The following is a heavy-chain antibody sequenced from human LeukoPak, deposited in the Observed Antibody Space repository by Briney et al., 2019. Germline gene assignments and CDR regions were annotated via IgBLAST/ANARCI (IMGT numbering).Heavy chain of an antibody. CDR3: ARVPADIVATYYMDV. D-gene: IGHD5-12*01. Sequence: NASETLSLTCTVSGGSISSGSYYWSWIRQPAGKGLEWIGRIYTSGSTNYNPSLKSRVTISVDTSKNQFSLKLSSATAADTAVYYCARVPADIVATYYMDVWGKGTTVTVSS. CDR2: IYTSGST. J-gene: IGHJ6*03. CDR1: GGSISSGSYY. V-gene: IGHV4-61*02.